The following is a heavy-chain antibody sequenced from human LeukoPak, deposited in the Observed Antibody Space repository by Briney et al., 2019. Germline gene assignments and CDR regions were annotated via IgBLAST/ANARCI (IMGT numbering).Heavy chain of an antibody. J-gene: IGHJ4*02. V-gene: IGHV3-74*01. Sequence: GGSLRLSCAASGFTFSSYWMHWVRQAPGRGLVWVSRINSDGSSTSYADSVKGRFTISRDNAKNTLYLQMNSLRAEDTAVYYCARDHPWTMTTPLALDYWGQGTLVTVSS. CDR3: ARDHPWTMTTPLALDY. D-gene: IGHD3-22*01. CDR2: INSDGSST. CDR1: GFTFSSYW.